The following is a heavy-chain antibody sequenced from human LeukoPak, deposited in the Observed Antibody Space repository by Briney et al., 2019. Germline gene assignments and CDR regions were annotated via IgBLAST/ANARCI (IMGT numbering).Heavy chain of an antibody. J-gene: IGHJ4*02. CDR2: IHSSGGS. CDR3: ARLGSYHDF. V-gene: IGHV4-4*09. Sequence: SETLPLTCTVSGASISNYYWSWIRQTPEKGLEWMGHIHSSGGSSYYPSLKRRLTLSINTSSNQLSLKLPSVNAADTAVYFCARLGSYHDFWGQGALVTVSS. D-gene: IGHD1-26*01. CDR1: GASISNYY.